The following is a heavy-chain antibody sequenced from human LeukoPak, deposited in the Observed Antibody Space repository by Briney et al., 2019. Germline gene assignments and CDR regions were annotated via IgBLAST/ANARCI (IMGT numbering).Heavy chain of an antibody. V-gene: IGHV4-34*01. Sequence: SETLSLTCAVYGGSFSGYYWSWIRQPPGKGLEWIGEINHSGSTNYNPSLKSRVTISVDTSKNQFSLKLSSVTAADTAAYYCAASLWFGESVFDPWGQGTLVTVSS. CDR2: INHSGST. D-gene: IGHD3-10*01. CDR3: AASLWFGESVFDP. J-gene: IGHJ5*02. CDR1: GGSFSGYY.